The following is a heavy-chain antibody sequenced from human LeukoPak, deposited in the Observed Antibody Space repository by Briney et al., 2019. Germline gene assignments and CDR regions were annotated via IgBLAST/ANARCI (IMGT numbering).Heavy chain of an antibody. CDR2: IYYSGST. J-gene: IGHJ4*02. Sequence: SETLSLTCAVYGGSFSGYYWSWIRQPPGKGLEWIGYIYYSGSTNYNPSLKSRVTISVDTSKNQLSLKLSSVTAADTAVYYCAREGSSGWYVDYWGQGTLVAVSS. D-gene: IGHD6-19*01. CDR3: AREGSSGWYVDY. V-gene: IGHV4-59*01. CDR1: GGSFSGYY.